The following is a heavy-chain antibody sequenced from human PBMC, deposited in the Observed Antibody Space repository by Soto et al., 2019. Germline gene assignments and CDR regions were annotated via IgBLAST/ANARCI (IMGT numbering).Heavy chain of an antibody. V-gene: IGHV3-7*03. CDR2: IKQDGSEK. D-gene: IGHD3-10*01. Sequence: PGGSLRLSCAASGFTFSSYWMSWVRQAPGKGLEWVANIKQDGSEKYYVDSVKGRFTISRDNAKNSLYLQMNSLRAEDTAVYYCARYYYGSGSYYNLAWFDPWGQGTLVTVCS. CDR1: GFTFSSYW. J-gene: IGHJ5*02. CDR3: ARYYYGSGSYYNLAWFDP.